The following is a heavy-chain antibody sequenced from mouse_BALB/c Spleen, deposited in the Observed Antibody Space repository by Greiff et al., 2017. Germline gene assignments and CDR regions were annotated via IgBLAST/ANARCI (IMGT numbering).Heavy chain of an antibody. V-gene: IGHV1-7*01. CDR3: ARGFGNYVFAY. Sequence: QVQLKQSGAELAKPGASVKMSCKASGYTFTSYWMHWVKQRPGQGLEWIGYINPSTGYTEYNQKFKDKATLTADKSSSTAYMQLSSLTSEDSAVYFCARGFGNYVFAYWGQGTLVTVSA. CDR1: GYTFTSYW. J-gene: IGHJ3*01. CDR2: INPSTGYT. D-gene: IGHD2-1*01.